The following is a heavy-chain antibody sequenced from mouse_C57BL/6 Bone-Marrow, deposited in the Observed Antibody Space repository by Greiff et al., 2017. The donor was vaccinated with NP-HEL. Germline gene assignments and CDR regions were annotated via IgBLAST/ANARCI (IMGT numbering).Heavy chain of an antibody. J-gene: IGHJ1*03. V-gene: IGHV1-64*01. Sequence: VQLQQPGAELVKPGASVKLSCKASGYTFTSYWMHWVKQRPGQGLEWIGMIHPNSGSTNYTEKFKSKATLTVDKSSSTAYMQLSSLTSEDSAVYYCARRDYYGSSLNWYFDVWGTGTTVTVSS. D-gene: IGHD1-1*01. CDR2: IHPNSGST. CDR1: GYTFTSYW. CDR3: ARRDYYGSSLNWYFDV.